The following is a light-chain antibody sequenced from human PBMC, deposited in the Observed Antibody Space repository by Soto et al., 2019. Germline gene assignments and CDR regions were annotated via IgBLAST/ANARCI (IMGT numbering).Light chain of an antibody. CDR1: SSDVGAYNY. CDR2: DVS. V-gene: IGLV2-14*03. CDR3: SSYTTSTTRV. J-gene: IGLJ1*01. Sequence: QSVLAQPASVSGSPGQSITISCTGTSSDVGAYNYVSWYQHHPRNAPKLLIYDVSTRPSGVSNRFSGSKSGNTASLTISGLQAEDEADYYCSSYTTSTTRVFGTGTKVTVL.